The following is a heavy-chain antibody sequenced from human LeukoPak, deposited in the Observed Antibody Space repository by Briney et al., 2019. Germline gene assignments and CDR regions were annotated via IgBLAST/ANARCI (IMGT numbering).Heavy chain of an antibody. J-gene: IGHJ5*02. V-gene: IGHV4-31*03. D-gene: IGHD2-2*01. Sequence: SETLSLTCTVSGGSISSGGYYWSWIRQHPGKGLEWIGYIYYSGSTYYNPSLKSRVTISVDTSKNQFSLKLSSVTAADTAVYYCARVAEYCSSTSCYPDWFDPWGQGTLVTVSS. CDR1: GGSISSGGYY. CDR3: ARVAEYCSSTSCYPDWFDP. CDR2: IYYSGST.